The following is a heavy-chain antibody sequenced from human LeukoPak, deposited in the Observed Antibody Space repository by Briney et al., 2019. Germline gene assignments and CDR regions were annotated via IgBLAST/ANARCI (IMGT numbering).Heavy chain of an antibody. CDR3: ARGRSPGTSMEYYYYMDV. J-gene: IGHJ6*03. D-gene: IGHD1-1*01. CDR2: ISSSSSTI. CDR1: GFTFSSYA. Sequence: PGGSLRLSCAASGFTFSSYAMSWVRQAPGKGLEWVSYISSSSSTIYYADSVKGRFTISRDNAKNSLYLQMNSLRAEDTAVYYCARGRSPGTSMEYYYYMDVWGKGTTVTVSS. V-gene: IGHV3-48*04.